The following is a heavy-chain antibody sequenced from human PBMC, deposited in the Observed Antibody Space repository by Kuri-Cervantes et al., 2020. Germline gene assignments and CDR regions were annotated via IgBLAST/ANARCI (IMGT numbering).Heavy chain of an antibody. CDR2: ISSSSSYI. D-gene: IGHD2-15*01. Sequence: GGSLRLSCAASGFTFSSFAMIWVRQAPGKGLEWVSYISSSSSYIYYADSVKGRFTISRDNAKNSLYLQMNSLRAEDTAVYYCARGYCSGGSCYSADWGQGTLVTVSS. CDR3: ARGYCSGGSCYSAD. CDR1: GFTFSSFA. V-gene: IGHV3-21*05. J-gene: IGHJ4*02.